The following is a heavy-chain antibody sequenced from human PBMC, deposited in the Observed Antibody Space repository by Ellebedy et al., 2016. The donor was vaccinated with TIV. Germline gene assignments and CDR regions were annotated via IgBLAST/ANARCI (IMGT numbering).Heavy chain of an antibody. CDR2: LNSGKDGGTA. CDR1: GFTFSTYW. CDR3: TTDDYGDLRGKLGPDAFDI. J-gene: IGHJ3*02. Sequence: PGGSLRLSCAASGFTFSTYWMGWVRQAAGKGLEWVGRLNSGKDGGTADYAAPVKGRFTISRDDSKNTLYLQMSSLKTEDTAVYYCTTDDYGDLRGKLGPDAFDIWGQGTMVTVSS. V-gene: IGHV3-15*01. D-gene: IGHD4-17*01.